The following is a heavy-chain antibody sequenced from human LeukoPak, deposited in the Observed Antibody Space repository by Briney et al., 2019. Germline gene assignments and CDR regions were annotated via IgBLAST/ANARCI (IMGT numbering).Heavy chain of an antibody. V-gene: IGHV4-34*01. Sequence: PSETLSLTCAVYGGSFSGYYWSWIRQPPGKGLEWIGEINHSGSTNYNPSLKSRVTISADTSKNQFSLKLSSVTAADTAVYYCARAPFSSGWYSTWGQGTMVTVPS. CDR1: GGSFSGYY. J-gene: IGHJ3*01. D-gene: IGHD6-19*01. CDR2: INHSGST. CDR3: ARAPFSSGWYST.